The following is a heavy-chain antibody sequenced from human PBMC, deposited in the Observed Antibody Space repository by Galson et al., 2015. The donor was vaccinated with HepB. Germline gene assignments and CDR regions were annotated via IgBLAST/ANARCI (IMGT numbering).Heavy chain of an antibody. CDR1: GFTFSSYW. V-gene: IGHV3-74*01. Sequence: SLRLSCAASGFTFSSYWMNWVRQAPGKGLVWVSRISSDGSTTNYADSVKGRFTISRGNAKNTLCLQMNSLRVEDTAVYYCARDYTSHYFFYGVDVWGQGTTVTVSS. D-gene: IGHD2-2*02. CDR2: ISSDGSTT. J-gene: IGHJ6*02. CDR3: ARDYTSHYFFYGVDV.